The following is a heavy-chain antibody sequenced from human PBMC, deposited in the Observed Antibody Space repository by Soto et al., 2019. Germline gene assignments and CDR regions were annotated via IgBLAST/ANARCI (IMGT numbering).Heavy chain of an antibody. Sequence: ASVKVSCKASGYTFTSYAMHWVRQAPGQRLEWMGWINAGNGNTNYSQKFQVRVTITRDTSASTAYMELSNLRSEDTAVYYCARDPPPKKSIAARPVYGMDVWGQGTTGTVSS. D-gene: IGHD6-6*01. V-gene: IGHV1-3*01. CDR1: GYTFTSYA. CDR3: ARDPPPKKSIAARPVYGMDV. CDR2: INAGNGNT. J-gene: IGHJ6*02.